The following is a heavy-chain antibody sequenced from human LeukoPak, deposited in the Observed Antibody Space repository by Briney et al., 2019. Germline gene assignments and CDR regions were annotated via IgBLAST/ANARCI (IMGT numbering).Heavy chain of an antibody. V-gene: IGHV4-38-2*02. CDR3: ARESSAVAHTMMRDWLDP. CDR2: INHRGRT. CDR1: GHSLNFVHL. D-gene: IGHD3-22*01. J-gene: IGHJ5*02. Sequence: PSETLSLTSDVSGHSLNFVHLWGWIRQPPGKGLEWIASINHRGRTYYTPSLKSRVTISVDTLKNQFSLKVTSVTAEDTAMYFCARESSAVAHTMMRDWLDPWGQGTLVTVSS.